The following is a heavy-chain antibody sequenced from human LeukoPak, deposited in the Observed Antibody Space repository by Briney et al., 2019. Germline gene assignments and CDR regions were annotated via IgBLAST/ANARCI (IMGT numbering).Heavy chain of an antibody. Sequence: PSETLSLTCAVYGGSFSGYYWSWIRQPPGKGLEWIGEINHSGSTNYNPSLKSRVTISVDTSKNQFSLKLSSVTAADTAVYYCARYVVRGVIIAKDAFDIWGQGTMVTVSS. J-gene: IGHJ3*02. V-gene: IGHV4-34*01. CDR2: INHSGST. CDR3: ARYVVRGVIIAKDAFDI. D-gene: IGHD3-10*01. CDR1: GGSFSGYY.